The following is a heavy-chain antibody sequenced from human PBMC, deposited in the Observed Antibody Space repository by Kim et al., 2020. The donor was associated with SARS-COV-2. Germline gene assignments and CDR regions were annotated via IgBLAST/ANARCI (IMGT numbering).Heavy chain of an antibody. J-gene: IGHJ4*02. V-gene: IGHV4-59*08. CDR1: GGSISSYY. CDR3: ARHPLLRYFDS. Sequence: SETLSLTCTVSGGSISSYYWSWIRQPPGKGLEWIGYIYYSGSTNYNPSLKSRVTISVDTSKNQFSLKLSSVTAADTAVYYCARHPLLRYFDSWGQGTLVTVSS. CDR2: IYYSGST. D-gene: IGHD3-9*01.